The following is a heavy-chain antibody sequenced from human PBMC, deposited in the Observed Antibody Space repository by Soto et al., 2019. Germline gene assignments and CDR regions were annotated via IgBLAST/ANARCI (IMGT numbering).Heavy chain of an antibody. D-gene: IGHD3-16*01. CDR2: IYHSGST. V-gene: IGHV4-30-2*01. Sequence: SEMLSLTWGVAGGSISSGGSSWSWIRQPPGKGLEWIGYIYHSGSTYYNPSLKSRVTISVDRSKNQFSLKLSSVTAADTAVYYCARGPPHVWGQGTLVTVSS. J-gene: IGHJ4*02. CDR3: ARGPPHV. CDR1: GGSISSGGSS.